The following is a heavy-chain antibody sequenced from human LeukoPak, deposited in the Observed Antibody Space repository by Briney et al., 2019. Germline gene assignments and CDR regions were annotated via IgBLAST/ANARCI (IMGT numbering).Heavy chain of an antibody. D-gene: IGHD1-26*01. J-gene: IGHJ4*02. CDR3: ASRGGSLPRDFDY. CDR2: INPNSGGT. CDR1: GYTFTGYY. V-gene: IGHV1-2*06. Sequence: ASVKVSCKASGYTFTGYYMHWVRQAPGQGLEWMGRINPNSGGTNYAQKFQGRVTMTRDTSISTAYMELSRLRSDDTAVYYCASRGGSLPRDFDYWGQGTLVTVSS.